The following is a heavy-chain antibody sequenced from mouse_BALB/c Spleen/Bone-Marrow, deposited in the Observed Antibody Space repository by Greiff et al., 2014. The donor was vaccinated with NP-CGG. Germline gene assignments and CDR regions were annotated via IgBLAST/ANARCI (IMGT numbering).Heavy chain of an antibody. CDR3: ARSRYYGSSYWYFDV. D-gene: IGHD1-1*01. Sequence: QVQLQQSAADLARPEASVKMSCKPSGYTLTTYTMHWVKQRPGQGLEWTGYINPTTGYTEYNQKFKDKTTLTADKSSSTAYMQLSSLTSGDSAVYYCARSRYYGSSYWYFDVWGAGTTVTVSS. CDR1: GYTLTTYT. J-gene: IGHJ1*01. CDR2: INPTTGYT. V-gene: IGHV1-4*02.